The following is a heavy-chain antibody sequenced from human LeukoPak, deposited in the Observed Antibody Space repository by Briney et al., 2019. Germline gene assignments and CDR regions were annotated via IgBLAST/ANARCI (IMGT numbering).Heavy chain of an antibody. CDR3: ARGATVVTRGWFDP. D-gene: IGHD4-17*01. J-gene: IGHJ5*02. CDR2: IYYRGST. CDR1: GGSINSYY. V-gene: IGHV4-59*01. Sequence: PSETLSLTCTVSGGSINSYYWSWIRQPPGKGLEWIGYIYYRGSTNYNPSLKSRVTISVDTSKNRISLKLNSVTAADPAVYYCARGATVVTRGWFDPWGQGTLVTVSS.